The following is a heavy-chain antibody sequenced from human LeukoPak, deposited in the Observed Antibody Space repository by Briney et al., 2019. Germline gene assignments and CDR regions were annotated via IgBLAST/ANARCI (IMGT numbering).Heavy chain of an antibody. V-gene: IGHV3-23*01. CDR3: AKDRPGIAVAGVIDY. CDR2: IHAGGGST. Sequence: GGSLRLSCAASGFTFTDHAMSWVRQTPDKGLEWVSSIHAGGGSTLYADSMKGRFTISRDNSKNTLYLQMNSLRAEDTAVYYCAKDRPGIAVAGVIDYWGQGTLVTVSS. D-gene: IGHD6-19*01. J-gene: IGHJ4*02. CDR1: GFTFTDHA.